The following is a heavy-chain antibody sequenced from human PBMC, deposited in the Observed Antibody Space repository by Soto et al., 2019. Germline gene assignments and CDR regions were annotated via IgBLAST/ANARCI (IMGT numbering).Heavy chain of an antibody. D-gene: IGHD2-15*01. Sequence: ASVKVSCKASGYTFTSSDINWVRQATGQGLEWMGWMNPNSGNTGYAQKFQGRVTMTRNTPISTAYMELSSLRSEDTPVYYCVKVVASSFDYWGQGTLVTVSS. CDR1: GYTFTSSD. CDR3: VKVVASSFDY. J-gene: IGHJ4*02. V-gene: IGHV1-8*01. CDR2: MNPNSGNT.